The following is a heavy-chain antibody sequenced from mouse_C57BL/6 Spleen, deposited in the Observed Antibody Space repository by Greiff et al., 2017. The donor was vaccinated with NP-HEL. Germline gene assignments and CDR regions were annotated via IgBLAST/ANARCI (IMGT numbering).Heavy chain of an antibody. D-gene: IGHD2-1*01. Sequence: VQLQQSGPELVKPGASVKISCKAYGDTVKDDDRNGGKQSKGKRREWIGEINPNNGGTSYNQKFKGKATLTVDKSSSTAYMELRNLTSEDTADNYCANYNGNFDDWGQGTTLTVAS. CDR3: ANYNGNFDD. J-gene: IGHJ2*01. CDR1: GDTVKDDD. V-gene: IGHV1-26*01. CDR2: INPNNGGT.